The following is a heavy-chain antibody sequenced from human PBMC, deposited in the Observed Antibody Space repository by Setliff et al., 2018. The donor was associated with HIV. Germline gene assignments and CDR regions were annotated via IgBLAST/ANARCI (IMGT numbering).Heavy chain of an antibody. CDR2: IFYRGST. J-gene: IGHJ3*01. Sequence: RPSETLSLTCTVSGGSISSGGYYWSWIRQHPGKGLEWIGYIFYRGSTHYNPSLKSRVTISVDTSKNQFSLKLSSVTAADTAVYYCARHKTNYDFYAFDVWGQGTMVTVSS. V-gene: IGHV4-31*03. CDR3: ARHKTNYDFYAFDV. D-gene: IGHD3-3*01. CDR1: GGSISSGGYY.